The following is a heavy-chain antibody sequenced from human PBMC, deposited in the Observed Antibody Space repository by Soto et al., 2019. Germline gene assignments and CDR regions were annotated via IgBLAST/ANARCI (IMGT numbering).Heavy chain of an antibody. CDR2: IKQDGSEK. J-gene: IGHJ6*02. V-gene: IGHV3-7*01. CDR1: GFTFSSYW. CDR3: AREGITMVRGAVYYYYGMDV. Sequence: EVQLVESGGGLVQPGGSLRLSCAASGFTFSSYWMSWVRQAPGKGLEWVANIKQDGSEKYYVDSVKGRFTISRDNAKNSLYLQMNSLRADDTAVYYCAREGITMVRGAVYYYYGMDVWGQGTTVTVSS. D-gene: IGHD3-10*01.